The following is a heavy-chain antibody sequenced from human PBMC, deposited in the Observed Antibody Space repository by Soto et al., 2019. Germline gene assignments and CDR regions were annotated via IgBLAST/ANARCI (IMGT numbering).Heavy chain of an antibody. CDR3: ARDRFERGYSYGSDAFDI. Sequence: SETLSLTCTVSGGSISSGGYYWSWIRQHPGKGLEWIGYIYYSGSTYYNPSLKSRVTISVDTSKNQFSLKLSSVTAADTAVYYCARDRFERGYSYGSDAFDIWGQGTMVTVSS. CDR2: IYYSGST. D-gene: IGHD5-18*01. CDR1: GGSISSGGYY. V-gene: IGHV4-31*03. J-gene: IGHJ3*02.